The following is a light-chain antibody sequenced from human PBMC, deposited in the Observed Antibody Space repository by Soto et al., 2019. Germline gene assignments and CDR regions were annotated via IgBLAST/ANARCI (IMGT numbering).Light chain of an antibody. CDR2: NSC. Sequence: EIVMTQSPATLSVSPGERATLSCRASENIRRSLACYQQKPGQPPRLLIYNSCTRAGGVAARFSGSGSGTDFTLTISRLQNDDSAVYFCQQYESWHPVTFGGGTKVDIK. CDR1: ENIRRS. J-gene: IGKJ4*01. CDR3: QQYESWHPVT. V-gene: IGKV3-15*01.